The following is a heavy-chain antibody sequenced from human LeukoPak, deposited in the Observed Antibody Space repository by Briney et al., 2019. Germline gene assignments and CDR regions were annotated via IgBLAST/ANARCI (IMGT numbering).Heavy chain of an antibody. J-gene: IGHJ6*04. CDR1: GSTFSSYS. V-gene: IGHV3-21*01. CDR2: ISSSSSYI. Sequence: PGGSLRLSCATSGSTFSSYSMNWVRQAPGKGLEWVSSISSSSSYIYYADSVKGRFTISRDNAKNSLYLQMNSLRAEDTAVYYCARARITMVRGVIISRYYYYGMDVWGKGTTVTVSS. CDR3: ARARITMVRGVIISRYYYYGMDV. D-gene: IGHD3-10*01.